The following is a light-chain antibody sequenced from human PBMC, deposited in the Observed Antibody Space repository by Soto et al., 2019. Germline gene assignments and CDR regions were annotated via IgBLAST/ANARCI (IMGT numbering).Light chain of an antibody. CDR2: DVS. V-gene: IGLV2-11*01. J-gene: IGLJ1*01. CDR3: CSYAGTYTHYV. CDR1: SSDVGNYDY. Sequence: QSALTQPRSVSGSPGQSVTISCTGTSSDVGNYDYVSWYQQHPGKAPKLMISDVSKRPSGVPDRFSGSKSGNTASLTISGLQAEDEADYYCCSYAGTYTHYVFGTGTKLTVL.